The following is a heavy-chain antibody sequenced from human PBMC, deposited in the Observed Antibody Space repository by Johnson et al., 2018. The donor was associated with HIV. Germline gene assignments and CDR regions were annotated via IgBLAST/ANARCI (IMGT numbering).Heavy chain of an antibody. CDR2: ISWNSDII. D-gene: IGHD3-10*01. CDR1: GFTLSSYA. J-gene: IGHJ3*02. CDR3: ARGYYYGSGRPPRSAFDI. V-gene: IGHV3-9*01. Sequence: VHMVESGGGVVQPGRSLRLSCAASGFTLSSYAMHWVRQAPGKGLEWVSGISWNSDIIGYADSVKGRFTISRDNSKNTLYLQMNSLRAEDTAVYYCARGYYYGSGRPPRSAFDIWGQGTMVTVSS.